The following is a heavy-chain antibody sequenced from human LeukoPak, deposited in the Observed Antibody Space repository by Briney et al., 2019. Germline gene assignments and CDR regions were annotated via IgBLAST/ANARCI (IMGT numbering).Heavy chain of an antibody. CDR1: GGSISSYY. CDR3: AREGSYYYGMDV. J-gene: IGHJ6*02. CDR2: IYYSGST. V-gene: IGHV4-59*12. Sequence: PSETLSLTCTVSGGSISSYYWSWIRQPPGKGLEWIGYIYYSGSTNYNPSLKSRVTISVDTSKNQFSLKLSSATAADTAVYYCAREGSYYYGMDVWGQGTTVTVSS. D-gene: IGHD2-15*01.